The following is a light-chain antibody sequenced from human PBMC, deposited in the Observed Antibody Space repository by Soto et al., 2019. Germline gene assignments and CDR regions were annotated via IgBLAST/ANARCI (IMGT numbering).Light chain of an antibody. J-gene: IGKJ1*01. CDR3: QQYNIWPRT. V-gene: IGKV3-15*01. CDR2: GAS. CDR1: QSVSSN. Sequence: EVVMSLSPATLSVSQGERATLSCRASQSVSSNLAWYQQKPGQAPRLLIYGASTRATGIPARFSGSGSGTEFTLTISSLQSEDFAVYYCQQYNIWPRTFGQGTKVAIK.